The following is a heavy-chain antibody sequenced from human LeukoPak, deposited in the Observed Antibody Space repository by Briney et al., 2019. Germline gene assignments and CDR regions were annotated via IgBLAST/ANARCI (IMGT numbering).Heavy chain of an antibody. CDR3: ARIMDLLGVHFDF. J-gene: IGHJ4*02. V-gene: IGHV3-64*01. Sequence: GGSLRLSCAASGFTFSSYAMHWVRQAPGKGLEYVSAISSNGGSTYYANSVKGRFTISRDNSKNTLYLQMGSLRAEDTAMYYCARIMDLLGVHFDFWGQGTLVTVSS. CDR2: ISSNGGST. D-gene: IGHD2-8*01. CDR1: GFTFSSYA.